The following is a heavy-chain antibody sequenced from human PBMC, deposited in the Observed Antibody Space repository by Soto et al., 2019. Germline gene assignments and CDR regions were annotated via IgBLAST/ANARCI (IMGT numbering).Heavy chain of an antibody. CDR3: ARDPHHSGAFDY. J-gene: IGHJ4*02. CDR1: GYTFTSYA. V-gene: IGHV1-3*01. D-gene: IGHD2-15*01. Sequence: ASVKVSCKASGYTFTSYAMHWVRQAPGQRLEWMGWINAGNGNTKYSQKFQGRVTITRDTSASTAYMELSSLRSEDTAVYYCARDPHHSGAFDYWGQGTLVTVSS. CDR2: INAGNGNT.